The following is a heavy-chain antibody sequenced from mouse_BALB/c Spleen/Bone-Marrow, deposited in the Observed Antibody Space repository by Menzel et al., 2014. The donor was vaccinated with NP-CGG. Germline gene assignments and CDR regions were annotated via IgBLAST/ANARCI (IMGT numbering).Heavy chain of an antibody. D-gene: IGHD2-4*01. CDR2: ISMGSSTI. CDR3: ASDYDYFDY. J-gene: IGHJ2*01. CDR1: GFTFSSFG. Sequence: DVMLVESGGGLVQPGGSRKLSCAASGFTFSSFGMHWVRQAPEKGLEWVAYISMGSSTIYYADTVKGRFTISRDNTKNTLFLQMTSLRSEDTAMYYCASDYDYFDYWGQGTTLTVSS. V-gene: IGHV5-17*02.